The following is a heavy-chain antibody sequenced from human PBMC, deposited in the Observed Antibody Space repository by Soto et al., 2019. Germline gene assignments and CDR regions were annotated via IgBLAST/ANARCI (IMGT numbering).Heavy chain of an antibody. CDR3: ARTGAGSLYGDRHFRI. D-gene: IGHD4-17*01. J-gene: IGHJ3*02. Sequence: QLQLQESGPGLVKPSETLSLVCTLSAGSMRNSRYYWSWIRQPPGKGLEWIGGIYYSWATYYKSSLASRVIISLATSRNKFSLRLSSVTAADTAVYYCARTGAGSLYGDRHFRIWGQGTMVTVS. V-gene: IGHV4-39*01. CDR2: IYYSWAT. CDR1: AGSMRNSRYY.